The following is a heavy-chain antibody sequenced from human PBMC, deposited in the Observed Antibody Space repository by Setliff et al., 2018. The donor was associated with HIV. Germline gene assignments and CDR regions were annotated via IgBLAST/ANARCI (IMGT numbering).Heavy chain of an antibody. CDR1: GGSFSGFY. J-gene: IGHJ4*02. Sequence: SETLSLTCAVYGGSFSGFYWTFIRQSPGKGLEWIGEINHSGSTNYNPSLKSRVTISVDTSKNQFSLKVTSVTAADTAVYYCVTSSSWSSRLNFWGQGMLVTVSS. CDR2: INHSGST. V-gene: IGHV4-34*01. D-gene: IGHD6-13*01. CDR3: VTSSSWSSRLNF.